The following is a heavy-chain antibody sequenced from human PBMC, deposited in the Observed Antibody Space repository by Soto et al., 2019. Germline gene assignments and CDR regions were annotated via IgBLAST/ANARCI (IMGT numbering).Heavy chain of an antibody. CDR1: GYRFTSHY. J-gene: IGHJ4*02. CDR3: ARDIVAASTTTIRPRGQGYGNDY. Sequence: QVQLVQSGAEVRKPGTSVKVSCETSGYRFTSHYIHWVRQAPGQGLEWMGMIDPYYVTTTNAQRFHRRVTMIRVSSTTTVNMEMNSLTSAHTAPYFCARDIVAASTTTIRPRGQGYGNDYWGQGTRVTVSS. CDR2: IDPYYVTT. D-gene: IGHD5-12*01. V-gene: IGHV1-46*01.